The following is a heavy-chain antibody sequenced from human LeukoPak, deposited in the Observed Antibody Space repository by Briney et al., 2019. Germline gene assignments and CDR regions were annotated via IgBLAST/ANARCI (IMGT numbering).Heavy chain of an antibody. J-gene: IGHJ4*02. V-gene: IGHV4-34*01. CDR2: INHSGST. Sequence: SETLSLTCAVYGGSFSGYYRSWIRQPPGKGLEWIGEINHSGSTNYNPSLKSRVTISVDTSKDQFSLKLSSVTAADTAVYYCARVYPHYYDSSGYFYDYWGQGTLVTVSS. CDR3: ARVYPHYYDSSGYFYDY. CDR1: GGSFSGYY. D-gene: IGHD3-22*01.